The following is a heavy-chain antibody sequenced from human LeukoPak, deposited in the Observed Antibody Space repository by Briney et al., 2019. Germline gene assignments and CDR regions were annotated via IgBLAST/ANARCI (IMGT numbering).Heavy chain of an antibody. Sequence: EASVKVSCKASGYTFTTYGISWVRQAPGQGLEWMGWISAHNGHTNYAQNLQGRVTMTTDTSTSTAYMELRSLRSDDTAVYYCAREEDRDNVWGSYRLADYWGQGTLVTVSS. CDR2: ISAHNGHT. CDR3: AREEDRDNVWGSYRLADY. CDR1: GYTFTTYG. V-gene: IGHV1-18*04. J-gene: IGHJ4*02. D-gene: IGHD3-16*02.